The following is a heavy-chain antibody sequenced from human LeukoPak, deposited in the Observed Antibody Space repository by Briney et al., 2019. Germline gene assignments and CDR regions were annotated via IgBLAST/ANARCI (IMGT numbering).Heavy chain of an antibody. CDR1: GFTFSSYS. CDR2: ISSSSTI. J-gene: IGHJ4*03. V-gene: IGHV3-48*01. D-gene: IGHD3-22*01. CDR3: APKMYYYDSSAYYPFDY. Sequence: GGSLRLSCTASGFTFSSYSMNWVRQTPGKGLEWVSYISSSSTIHYADSVKGRFTISRDNAKNSLYLEMNSLRAEDTAVYYCAPKMYYYDSSAYYPFDYCGQGTLVTVSS.